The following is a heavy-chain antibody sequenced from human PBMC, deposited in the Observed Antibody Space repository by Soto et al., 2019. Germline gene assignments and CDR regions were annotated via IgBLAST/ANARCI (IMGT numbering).Heavy chain of an antibody. Sequence: PGGSLRLSCAASGFTFSSYWMHWVRQAPGKGLVWVSRINSDGSSTSYADSVKGRFTISRDNAKNTLYLQMKSLRAEDTAVYYCAIILSGSYDGYFDYWGQGTLVTVSS. J-gene: IGHJ4*02. CDR2: INSDGSST. V-gene: IGHV3-74*01. D-gene: IGHD1-26*01. CDR1: GFTFSSYW. CDR3: AIILSGSYDGYFDY.